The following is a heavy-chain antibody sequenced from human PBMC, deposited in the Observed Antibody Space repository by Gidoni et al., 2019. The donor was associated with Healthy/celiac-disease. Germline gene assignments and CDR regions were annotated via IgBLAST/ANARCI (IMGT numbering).Heavy chain of an antibody. D-gene: IGHD2-21*01. CDR3: AKDWVIGWDSEGYFDL. Sequence: EVQLLESGGGLLQPGGSLRLSCAASGFTFSSYAMSWVRQAPGKGLEWVSAISGSGGSTYYADSVKGRFTISRDNSKNTLYLQMNSLRAEDTAVYYCAKDWVIGWDSEGYFDLWGRGTLVTVSS. CDR1: GFTFSSYA. V-gene: IGHV3-23*01. CDR2: ISGSGGST. J-gene: IGHJ2*01.